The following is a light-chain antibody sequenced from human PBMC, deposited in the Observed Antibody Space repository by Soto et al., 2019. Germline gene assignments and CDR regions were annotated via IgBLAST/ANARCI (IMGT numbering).Light chain of an antibody. CDR3: QSYDSRLSGAV. CDR2: GNS. V-gene: IGLV1-40*01. J-gene: IGLJ3*02. Sequence: QSVLTQPPSVSGAPGQRVTISCTGSSSNIGAGYDVHWYQQLPGTAPKLLIYGNSNRPSGVPDRFSGSKSGTSASLAITGRRAEDEADYYCQSYDSRLSGAVFVGGTKLTVL. CDR1: SSNIGAGYD.